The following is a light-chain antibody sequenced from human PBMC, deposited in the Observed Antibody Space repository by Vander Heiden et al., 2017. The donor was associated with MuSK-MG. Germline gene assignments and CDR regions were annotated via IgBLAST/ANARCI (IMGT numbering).Light chain of an antibody. Sequence: DIVMNQSLDPLTVTPGERVTSNCNTSQSVLYSSNNKNYLAWHHQKPGQPPKLLIYWASTRESRVPYRFSCSGSGTDFTLTISSLQAEDVAVYYCQQDDSIPLTFGGGTKVEIK. J-gene: IGKJ4*01. CDR3: QQDDSIPLT. CDR2: WAS. V-gene: IGKV4-1*01. CDR1: QSVLYSSNNKNY.